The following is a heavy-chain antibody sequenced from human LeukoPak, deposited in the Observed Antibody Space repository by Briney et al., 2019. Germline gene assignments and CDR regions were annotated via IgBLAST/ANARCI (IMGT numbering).Heavy chain of an antibody. CDR1: GYTFTSYG. CDR2: ISAYNGNT. D-gene: IGHD3-10*01. Sequence: ASVKVPCKASGYTFTSYGISWVRQAPGQGLEWMGWISAYNGNTNNAQKLQGRVTMTTDTSSSTAYMQLRSLRSDDTAVYYCAIITMVRGVSWFDPWGQGTLVTVSS. J-gene: IGHJ5*02. CDR3: AIITMVRGVSWFDP. V-gene: IGHV1-18*01.